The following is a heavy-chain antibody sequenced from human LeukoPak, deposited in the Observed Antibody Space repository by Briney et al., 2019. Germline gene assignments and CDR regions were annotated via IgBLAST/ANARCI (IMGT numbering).Heavy chain of an antibody. V-gene: IGHV4-39*01. D-gene: IGHD5-18*01. Sequence: PSETPSLTCAVSGGSISSSSYYWGWIRRPPGKGLEWIGNAYYSGSTYYNPSLKSRVAISVDTSKNQFSLKLSSVTAADTAVYYCASEDTAMVHDYWGQGTLVTVSS. CDR3: ASEDTAMVHDY. CDR1: GGSISSSSYY. CDR2: AYYSGST. J-gene: IGHJ4*02.